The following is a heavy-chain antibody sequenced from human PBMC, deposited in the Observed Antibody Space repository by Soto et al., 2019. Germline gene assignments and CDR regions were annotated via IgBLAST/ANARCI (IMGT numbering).Heavy chain of an antibody. CDR2: ISYDGRNK. CDR3: AKGGDHPGDYFDY. Sequence: QVQVVESGGGVVQPGRSLRLSCAASGFAFSSYGIPWVRQAPGRGLEWVAVISYDGRNKDYADSVKGRFTISRDNSKNTLYLQMNSLRAEDTAVYYCAKGGDHPGDYFDYWGQGTLVTVSS. V-gene: IGHV3-30*18. D-gene: IGHD4-17*01. CDR1: GFAFSSYG. J-gene: IGHJ4*02.